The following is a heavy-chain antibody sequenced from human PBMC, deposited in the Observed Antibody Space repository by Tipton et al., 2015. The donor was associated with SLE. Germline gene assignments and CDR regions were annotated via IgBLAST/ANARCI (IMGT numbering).Heavy chain of an antibody. CDR1: GYTFTGYY. V-gene: IGHV1-18*04. CDR2: ISAYNGNT. Sequence: QVQLVQSGAEVKKPGASVKVSCKASGYTFTGYYMHWVRQAPGQGLEWMGWISAYNGNTNYAQKLQGRVTMTTDTSTSTAYMELRSLRSDDTAVYYCARNRGYCTGGVCLFSYWGQGTLVTVSS. D-gene: IGHD2-8*02. CDR3: ARNRGYCTGGVCLFSY. J-gene: IGHJ4*02.